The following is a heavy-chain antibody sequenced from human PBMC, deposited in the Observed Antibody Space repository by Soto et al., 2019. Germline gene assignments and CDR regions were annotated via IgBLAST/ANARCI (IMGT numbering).Heavy chain of an antibody. V-gene: IGHV4-59*01. CDR3: ARYVPGEVLGVIDVYYYYVMDV. J-gene: IGHJ6*02. CDR1: GGSISSYY. D-gene: IGHD3-10*01. Sequence: SETLSLTCTVSGGSISSYYWSWIRQPPGKGLEWIGYIYYSGSTNYNPSLKSRVTISVDTSKNQFSLKLSSVTAADTAVYYCARYVPGEVLGVIDVYYYYVMDVWGQGTTVTVSS. CDR2: IYYSGST.